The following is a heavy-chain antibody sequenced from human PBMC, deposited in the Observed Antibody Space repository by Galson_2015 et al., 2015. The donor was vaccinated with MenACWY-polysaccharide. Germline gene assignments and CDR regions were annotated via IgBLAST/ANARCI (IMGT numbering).Heavy chain of an antibody. Sequence: SSYAISWVRQAPGQGLEWMGGIIPIFGTANYAQKFQGRVTITADESTSTAYMELSSLRSEDTAVYYCASRTYYYDSSEKGWFDPWGQGTLVTVSS. CDR1: SSYA. CDR2: IIPIFGTA. V-gene: IGHV1-69*01. J-gene: IGHJ5*02. CDR3: ASRTYYYDSSEKGWFDP. D-gene: IGHD3-22*01.